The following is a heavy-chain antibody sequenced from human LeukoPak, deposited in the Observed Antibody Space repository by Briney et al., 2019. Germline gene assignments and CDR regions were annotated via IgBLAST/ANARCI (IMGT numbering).Heavy chain of an antibody. CDR3: ARVGDFWSGCHTVDY. J-gene: IGHJ4*02. V-gene: IGHV3-30*02. CDR1: GFTFSSYG. D-gene: IGHD3-3*01. Sequence: GGSLRLSCAASGFTFSSYGMHWVRQAPGKGLEWVAFIRYDGSNKYYADSVKGRFTISRDNSKNTLYLQMNSLRAEDTAVYYCARVGDFWSGCHTVDYWGQGTLVTVSP. CDR2: IRYDGSNK.